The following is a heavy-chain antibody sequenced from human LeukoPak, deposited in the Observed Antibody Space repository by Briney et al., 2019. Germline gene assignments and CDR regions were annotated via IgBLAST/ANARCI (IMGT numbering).Heavy chain of an antibody. CDR1: GGSISSSSYY. J-gene: IGHJ4*02. CDR3: YCDNNGPVDY. CDR2: IYYSGST. Sequence: PSETLSLTCTVSGGSISSSSYYWGWIRQPPGKGLEWIGSIYYSGSTYYNPSLKSRVTISVDTSKNQFSLKLSSVTAADTAVYHCYCDNNGPVDYWGQGTLVTVSS. V-gene: IGHV4-39*07. D-gene: IGHD3-22*01.